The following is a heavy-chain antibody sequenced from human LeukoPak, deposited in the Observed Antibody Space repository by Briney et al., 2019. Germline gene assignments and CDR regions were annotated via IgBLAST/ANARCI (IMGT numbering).Heavy chain of an antibody. V-gene: IGHV3-33*08. CDR2: IWFDGSNK. J-gene: IGHJ1*01. CDR1: GFTFSSYA. CDR3: ARGPGDDSSGYSVEYFQH. D-gene: IGHD3-22*01. Sequence: LTGGSLRLSCAASGFTFSSYAMSWVRQAPGKGLQWVAVIWFDGSNKYYADSVKGRFTISRDNSEKTLYLQMNSLRAEDTAVYYCARGPGDDSSGYSVEYFQHWGQGTLVTVSS.